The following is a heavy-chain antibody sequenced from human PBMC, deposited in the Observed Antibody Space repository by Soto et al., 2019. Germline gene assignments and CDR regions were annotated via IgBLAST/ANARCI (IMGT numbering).Heavy chain of an antibody. D-gene: IGHD3-16*01. CDR2: ISYDGSNK. J-gene: IGHJ4*02. V-gene: IGHV3-30*03. CDR1: GFTFSSYC. Sequence: QVQLVESGGGVVQPGRSLRLSCAASGFTFSSYCMHWVRQAPGKGLEWVAVISYDGSNKYYADSVKGRFTISRDNSKNKLYLQMNSLRAEDTAVYYCEGGWGARKGYFDYWGQGTLVTVSS. CDR3: EGGWGARKGYFDY.